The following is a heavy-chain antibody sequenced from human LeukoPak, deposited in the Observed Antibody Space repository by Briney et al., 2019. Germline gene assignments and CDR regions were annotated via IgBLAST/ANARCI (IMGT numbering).Heavy chain of an antibody. J-gene: IGHJ4*02. Sequence: ASEKVSCKASGYRFTDYYVHWVRQAPGQGLEWMAWINPNGGTTNYAQKFQGRVTMIRDTSISTAYMELSNLRSDDTAVYYCARTSDYYNYYFDYWGQGTPVTVSS. CDR2: INPNGGTT. V-gene: IGHV1-2*02. CDR3: ARTSDYYNYYFDY. CDR1: GYRFTDYY. D-gene: IGHD4-11*01.